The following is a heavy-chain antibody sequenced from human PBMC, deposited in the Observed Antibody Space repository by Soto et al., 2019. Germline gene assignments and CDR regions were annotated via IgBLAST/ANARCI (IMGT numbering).Heavy chain of an antibody. Sequence: SETLSLTCTVSIGSISGGGHYWTWIRAHPGKGMEWIGYIYYSGSTYYNPSLKSRVTIPVDTSKNQFSLKLSSVTAADTAVYYCARVWANYDYVWGTYRLSQGDDFEVWGQGTMVTVSS. D-gene: IGHD3-16*02. J-gene: IGHJ3*01. CDR1: IGSISGGGHY. V-gene: IGHV4-31*03. CDR2: IYYSGST. CDR3: ARVWANYDYVWGTYRLSQGDDFEV.